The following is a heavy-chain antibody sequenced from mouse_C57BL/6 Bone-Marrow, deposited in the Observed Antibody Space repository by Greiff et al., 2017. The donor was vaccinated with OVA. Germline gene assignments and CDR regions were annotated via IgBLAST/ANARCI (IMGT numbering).Heavy chain of an antibody. J-gene: IGHJ2*01. CDR1: GYTFTSYW. Sequence: EVQLQQSGTVLARPGASVKMSCKTSGYTFTSYWMHWVKQRPGQGLEWIGDIYPGHSDTSYNQKFKGKAKLTAVTSASTAYMELSSLTNEDSAVYYCTLYYYGSRVYYFAYWGQGTTLTVSS. CDR3: TLYYYGSRVYYFAY. V-gene: IGHV1-5*01. CDR2: IYPGHSDT. D-gene: IGHD1-1*01.